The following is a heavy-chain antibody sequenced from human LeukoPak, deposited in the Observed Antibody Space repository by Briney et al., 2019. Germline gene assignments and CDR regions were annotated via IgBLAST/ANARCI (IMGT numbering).Heavy chain of an antibody. Sequence: ASVKVSCKASGFTFTSSAMQWVRQARGQRLEWIGWIVVGSGNTNYAQKFQERVTITRDMSTSTACMELSSLRSEDTAVYYCAAGWVCSGGSCYYYFDYWGQGTLVTVSS. CDR2: IVVGSGNT. CDR3: AAGWVCSGGSCYYYFDY. D-gene: IGHD2-15*01. V-gene: IGHV1-58*02. CDR1: GFTFTSSA. J-gene: IGHJ4*02.